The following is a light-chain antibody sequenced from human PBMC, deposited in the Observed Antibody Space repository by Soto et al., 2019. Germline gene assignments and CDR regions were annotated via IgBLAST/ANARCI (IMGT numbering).Light chain of an antibody. V-gene: IGKV1-5*01. CDR1: QSISNW. Sequence: DIQMTQSPSTLSASVGDRVTITCRASQSISNWLAWYQQKPGKAPKLMIYDASSLESGVPSRFSGSGSGTEFTLTISRLQTDYFATYYCQQYNSYPRTFGQGTKVEIK. CDR3: QQYNSYPRT. CDR2: DAS. J-gene: IGKJ1*01.